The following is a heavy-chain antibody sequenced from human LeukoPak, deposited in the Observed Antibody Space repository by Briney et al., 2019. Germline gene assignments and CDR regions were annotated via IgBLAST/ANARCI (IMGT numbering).Heavy chain of an antibody. V-gene: IGHV3-74*01. CDR3: ARVKGELNFDY. CDR2: INSDESST. D-gene: IGHD1-26*01. Sequence: GGSLRLSCAASGFTFSSYWMHWVRQAPGKGLVWVSRINSDESSTTYADSVKGRFTISRDNAKNTPYLQMNSLRAEDTAVYYCARVKGELNFDYWGQGTLVTVSS. CDR1: GFTFSSYW. J-gene: IGHJ4*02.